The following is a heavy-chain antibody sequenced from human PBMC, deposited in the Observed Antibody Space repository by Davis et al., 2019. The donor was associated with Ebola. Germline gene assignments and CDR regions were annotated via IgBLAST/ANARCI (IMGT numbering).Heavy chain of an antibody. CDR2: ISGSGGST. CDR3: ASEIATIQMSPVDY. V-gene: IGHV3-23*01. CDR1: GFTFSSYA. Sequence: PGGSLRLSCAASGFTFSSYAMSWVRQAPGKGLEWVSAISGSGGSTYYADSVKGRFTISRDNAKNSLYLQMNSLRDEDTAVYYCASEIATIQMSPVDYWGQGTLVTVSS. D-gene: IGHD5-24*01. J-gene: IGHJ4*02.